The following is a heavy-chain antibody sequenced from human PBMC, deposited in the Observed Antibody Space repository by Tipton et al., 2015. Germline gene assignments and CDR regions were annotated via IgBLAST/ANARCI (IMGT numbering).Heavy chain of an antibody. Sequence: SLRLSCAASGFSVRSNYMSWVRQAPGKGLEWVSTLSPDESTIYADSVKGRFTISRDNSKNALYLQINSLRAEDTAVYYCAKRSPQSNHYHYFDSWGQGTLVLVSS. J-gene: IGHJ4*02. CDR3: AKRSPQSNHYHYFDS. CDR1: GFSVRSNY. V-gene: IGHV3-53*05. D-gene: IGHD5-24*01. CDR2: LSPDEST.